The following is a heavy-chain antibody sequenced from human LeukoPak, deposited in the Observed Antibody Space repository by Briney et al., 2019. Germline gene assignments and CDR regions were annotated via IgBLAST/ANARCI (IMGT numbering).Heavy chain of an antibody. Sequence: SETLSLTCTVSGGSISSFYWSWIRQPPGKGLEWIGKIYSSGSTNYNPSLKSRVTILLDTSKNQFSLKLSSVTAADTAVYYCARGISYCSSTSCSLNAFDIWGQGTMVTVSS. V-gene: IGHV4-59*12. J-gene: IGHJ3*02. CDR1: GGSISSFY. D-gene: IGHD2-2*01. CDR2: IYSSGST. CDR3: ARGISYCSSTSCSLNAFDI.